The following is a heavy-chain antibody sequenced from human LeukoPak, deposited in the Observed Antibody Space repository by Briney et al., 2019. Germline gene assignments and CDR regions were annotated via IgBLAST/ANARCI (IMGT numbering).Heavy chain of an antibody. D-gene: IGHD6-6*01. V-gene: IGHV3-23*01. CDR3: AQDSRSLEFGP. CDR2: IGGSGEDT. J-gene: IGHJ6*02. Sequence: GGSLRLSCVASGITFSRHGMNWGRQAPGKGLEWGSGIGGSGEDTWYADSVKGRFTISRDNSMNTLYLQMNFLRADDTAVYYCAQDSRSLEFGPWGRGTTVTVSS. CDR1: GITFSRHG.